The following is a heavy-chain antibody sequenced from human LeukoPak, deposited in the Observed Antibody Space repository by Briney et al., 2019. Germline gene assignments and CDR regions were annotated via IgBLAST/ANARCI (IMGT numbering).Heavy chain of an antibody. D-gene: IGHD5-12*01. CDR3: ARGLSGYATSST. J-gene: IGHJ5*02. CDR2: ISSSSSYI. V-gene: IGHV3-21*01. CDR1: GFSFISYG. Sequence: GGSWRFSGAASGFSFISYGMNGVGQPPGKGREGVSSISSSSSYIYYTDSVKGRFTISRDNAKNSLYLQMNSLRAEGTAVYYCARGLSGYATSSTWGQGTLVTVSS.